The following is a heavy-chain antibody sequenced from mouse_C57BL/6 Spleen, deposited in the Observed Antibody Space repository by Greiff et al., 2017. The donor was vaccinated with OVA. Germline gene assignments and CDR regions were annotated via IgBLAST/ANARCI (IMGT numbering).Heavy chain of an antibody. V-gene: IGHV2-2*01. J-gene: IGHJ3*01. CDR2: IWRGGST. CDR1: GFSLTSYG. D-gene: IGHD1-1*01. CDR3: ARKGLHGSWYAY. Sequence: VKLVESGPGLVQPSQSLSITCTASGFSLTSYGVHWVRQSPGKGLEWLGVIWRGGSTDYYAAFISRLSISKDKSKSQVFFKMNSLQADDTAIYYCARKGLHGSWYAYWGQGTLVTVSA.